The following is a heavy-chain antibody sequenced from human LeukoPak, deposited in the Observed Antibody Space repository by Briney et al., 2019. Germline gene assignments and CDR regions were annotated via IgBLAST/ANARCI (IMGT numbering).Heavy chain of an antibody. J-gene: IGHJ4*02. Sequence: GGSLRLSCAASGFPFSNFAMSWVRQAPGEGLEWVSAISGSGSSTHYADSVKGRFTITRNNSKNTLYLQMNSLRAEDTAIFYCAKDLVGATNYWGQGTLVAVSS. D-gene: IGHD1-26*01. CDR2: ISGSGSST. CDR3: AKDLVGATNY. V-gene: IGHV3-23*01. CDR1: GFPFSNFA.